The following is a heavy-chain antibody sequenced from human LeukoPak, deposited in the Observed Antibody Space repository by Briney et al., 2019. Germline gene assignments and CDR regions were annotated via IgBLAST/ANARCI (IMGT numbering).Heavy chain of an antibody. Sequence: GGSLRLSCAASGFTFSTYAMHWVRQAPGKGLEWVALIWYDGSNTYYADSVKGRFTISRDNSKNTLYLQMNSLRADDTAVYYCARGMTSFDYWGQGTLVTVSS. CDR2: IWYDGSNT. J-gene: IGHJ4*02. D-gene: IGHD2-2*01. CDR1: GFTFSTYA. CDR3: ARGMTSFDY. V-gene: IGHV3-33*08.